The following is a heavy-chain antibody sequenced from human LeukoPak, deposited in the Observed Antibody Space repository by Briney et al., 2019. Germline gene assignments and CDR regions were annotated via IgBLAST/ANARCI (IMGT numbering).Heavy chain of an antibody. V-gene: IGHV3-74*01. Sequence: GGSLRLSCAASGFTFSNYWMPWVRQAPGKGLVWVSRINSDGSSTTYADSVKGRFTISRDNAKNTLYLQMNSLRAEDTAVYYCAREGLGLENPNWFDPWGQGTLVTVSS. J-gene: IGHJ5*02. D-gene: IGHD1-1*01. CDR3: AREGLGLENPNWFDP. CDR2: INSDGSST. CDR1: GFTFSNYW.